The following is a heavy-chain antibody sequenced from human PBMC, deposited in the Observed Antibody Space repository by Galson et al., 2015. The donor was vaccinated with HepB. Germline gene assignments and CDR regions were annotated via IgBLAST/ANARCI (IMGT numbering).Heavy chain of an antibody. CDR1: GYTFTGYY. J-gene: IGHJ6*02. D-gene: IGHD3-22*01. CDR3: ARELQRPEHYYDSSGYTYYYYGMDV. Sequence: SVKVSCKASGYTFTGYYMHWVRQAPGQGLEWMGWINPNSGGTNYAQKFQGWVTMTRDTSISTAYMELSRLRSDDTAVYYCARELQRPEHYYDSSGYTYYYYGMDVWGQGTTVTVSS. V-gene: IGHV1-2*04. CDR2: INPNSGGT.